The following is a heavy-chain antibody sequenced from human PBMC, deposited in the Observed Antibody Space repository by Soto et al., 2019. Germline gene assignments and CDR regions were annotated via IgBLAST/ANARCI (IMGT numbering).Heavy chain of an antibody. D-gene: IGHD6-19*01. J-gene: IGHJ4*02. Sequence: QVQLVESGGGVVQPGRSLRLSCAASGFTFSSYGMHWVRQAPGKGLEWVAVIWYDGSNKYYADSVKGRFTISRDNSKNTLELQMDSRRAEDTAVYYCAREDSSGWYSSFDYWGQGTLVTVSS. CDR3: AREDSSGWYSSFDY. CDR1: GFTFSSYG. V-gene: IGHV3-33*01. CDR2: IWYDGSNK.